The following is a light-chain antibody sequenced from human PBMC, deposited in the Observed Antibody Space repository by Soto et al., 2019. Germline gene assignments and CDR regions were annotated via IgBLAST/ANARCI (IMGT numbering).Light chain of an antibody. CDR3: SSSTSRFTFNYV. CDR1: SSDVGYYNY. Sequence: QSVLTQPASVSGSRGQSITISCTGTSSDVGYYNYVSWYQQHPGKVPKLMIYEVTTRPSGVSDRFSGSKSRNTASLTISGLQAEDDADYSCSSSTSRFTFNYVFGTGTKLTVL. J-gene: IGLJ1*01. V-gene: IGLV2-14*01. CDR2: EVT.